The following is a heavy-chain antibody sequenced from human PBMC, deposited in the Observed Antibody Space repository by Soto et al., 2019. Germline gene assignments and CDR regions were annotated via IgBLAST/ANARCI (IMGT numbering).Heavy chain of an antibody. CDR1: GLPVAGSY. CDR3: VRPLPSGQTHARDV. J-gene: IGHJ6*02. Sequence: VGSLRLSCVASGLPVAGSYMAWVRQAPGKGLEWASVIYNDGTTYYSQSVEGRFTISRDTSKNTLYLQMDRLRDEDTAVYYCVRPLPSGQTHARDVWGQGTTVTVSS. V-gene: IGHV3-53*01. CDR2: IYNDGTT. D-gene: IGHD3-10*01.